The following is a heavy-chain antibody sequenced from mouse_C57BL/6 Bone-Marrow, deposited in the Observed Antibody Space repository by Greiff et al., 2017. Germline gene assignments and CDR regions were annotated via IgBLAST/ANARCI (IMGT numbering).Heavy chain of an antibody. CDR1: GFPFPDYY. CDR3: ARSSLYYCGSSPLYC. Sequence: EVKLQESGPVLVKPGPSVKISCKASGFPFPDYYMHWVKQSNGKSLEWIGLVYPYNGGTSYNQKFKGKATLTVDTSSSPALMELNSLTSEDSAVYYCARSSLYYCGSSPLYCWGQGTTLTVSS. V-gene: IGHV1-36*01. D-gene: IGHD1-1*01. CDR2: VYPYNGGT. J-gene: IGHJ2*01.